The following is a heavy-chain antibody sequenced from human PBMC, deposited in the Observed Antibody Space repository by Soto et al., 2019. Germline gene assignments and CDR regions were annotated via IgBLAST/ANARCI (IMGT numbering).Heavy chain of an antibody. D-gene: IGHD2-15*01. CDR3: ARVLGYCSGGSCYGRNYFDY. V-gene: IGHV1-46*01. Sequence: GASVKVSCKAPGYTFTSYYMHWVRQAPGQGLEWMGIINPSGGSTSYAQKFQGRVTMTRDTSTSTVYMELSSLRSEDTAVYYCARVLGYCSGGSCYGRNYFDYWGQGTLVTVSS. CDR1: GYTFTSYY. CDR2: INPSGGST. J-gene: IGHJ4*02.